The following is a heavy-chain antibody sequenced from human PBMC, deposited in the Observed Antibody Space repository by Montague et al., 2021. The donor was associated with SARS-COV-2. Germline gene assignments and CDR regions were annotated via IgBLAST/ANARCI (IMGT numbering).Heavy chain of an antibody. CDR3: ARGTRVVGITPGFRY. J-gene: IGHJ4*02. CDR2: IDHRGNT. V-gene: IGHV4-34*01. D-gene: IGHD2-21*01. CDR1: RGSFHIFS. Sequence: TLSLTCAVYRGSFHIFSWGWIRQSPEKGLEWIGEIDHRGNTNYNPSLKSRVTISVDTSKNQFSLNLTSVTAADTAIYYCARGTRVVGITPGFRYWGQGTQVAVSS.